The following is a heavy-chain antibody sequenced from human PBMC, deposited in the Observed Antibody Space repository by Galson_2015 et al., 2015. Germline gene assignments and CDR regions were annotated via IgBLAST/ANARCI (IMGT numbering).Heavy chain of an antibody. CDR1: GGTFSSYA. D-gene: IGHD3-10*01. V-gene: IGHV1-69*13. J-gene: IGHJ4*02. CDR3: ARALPYGSGSYHLDY. CDR2: IIPIFGTA. Sequence: SVKVSCKASGGTFSSYAISWVRQAPGQGLEWMGGIIPIFGTANYAQKFQGRVTITADESTSTAYTELSSLRSEDTAVYYCARALPYGSGSYHLDYWGQGTLVTVSS.